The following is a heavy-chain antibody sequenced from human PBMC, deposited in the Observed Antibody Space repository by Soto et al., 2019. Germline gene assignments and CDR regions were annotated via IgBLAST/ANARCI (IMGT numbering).Heavy chain of an antibody. CDR2: IYYSGST. D-gene: IGHD6-19*01. V-gene: IGHV4-39*01. CDR1: GGSISSSSYY. J-gene: IGHJ4*02. CDR3: AFGGWPPLPLRY. Sequence: QLQLQESGPGLVKPSETLSLTCTVSGGSISSSSYYWGWIRQPPGKGLEWIGSIYYSGSTYYNPSLKSRVTISVDTSKNQFSLKLSSVTAADTAVYYCAFGGWPPLPLRYWGQGTLVTVSS.